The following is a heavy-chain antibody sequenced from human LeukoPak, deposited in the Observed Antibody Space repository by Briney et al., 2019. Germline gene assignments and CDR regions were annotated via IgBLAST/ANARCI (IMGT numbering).Heavy chain of an antibody. V-gene: IGHV3-23*01. CDR2: ISGSGDYT. CDR3: AKTLFDCSGGSCYEAHFDD. J-gene: IGHJ4*02. D-gene: IGHD2-15*01. Sequence: GGSRSLSYAVSGFTFSGYAMSWVRQAPGKGLEWVSTISGSGDYTYYADSVKGRFSISRDNSKNTLHLQMNSLRAEDTAVYYCAKTLFDCSGGSCYEAHFDDWGQGTLVTVSS. CDR1: GFTFSGYA.